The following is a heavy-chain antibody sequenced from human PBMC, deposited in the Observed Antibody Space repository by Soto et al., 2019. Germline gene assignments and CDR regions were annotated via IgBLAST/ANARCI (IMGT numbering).Heavy chain of an antibody. D-gene: IGHD6-6*01. J-gene: IGHJ4*02. CDR1: GYTFTSFY. CDR2: INPSGGST. CDR3: ARELESSSSFFDY. Sequence: SLKVSCKASGYTFTSFYIHWVRQAPGQGLEWMGLINPSGGSTSYVQKFQGRVTMTRDTSTSTVYMELSSLRSEDTAVYYCARELESSSSFFDYWGQGTLVTVSS. V-gene: IGHV1-46*01.